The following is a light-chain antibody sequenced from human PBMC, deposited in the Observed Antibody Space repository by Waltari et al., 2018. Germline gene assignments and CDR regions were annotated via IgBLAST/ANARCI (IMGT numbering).Light chain of an antibody. J-gene: IGKJ2*02. CDR2: GAS. CDR1: QSISNN. CDR3: QQYNTWPPST. Sequence: EIVMTQSPAALFVSPGERATLSCRASQSISNNLAWYQHKPGPPPRLLISGASTRATGVPARFSGSGSGTEFTLTISSLQSEDSAIYFCQQYNTWPPSTFGQGTKLEIK. V-gene: IGKV3-15*01.